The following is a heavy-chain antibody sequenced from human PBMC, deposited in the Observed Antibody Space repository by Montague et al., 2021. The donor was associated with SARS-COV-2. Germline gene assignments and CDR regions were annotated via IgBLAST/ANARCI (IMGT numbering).Heavy chain of an antibody. V-gene: IGHV4-61*02. D-gene: IGHD6-13*01. CDR3: ARQPPTWYTNYYYYYGMDV. Sequence: TLSLTCTGYCRSTNGDIGCGSGSRQPASKALEWIGRSYTSGSTNYNPSLKSRVTISVDTSKNQFSLKLSSVTAADTAVYYCARQPPTWYTNYYYYYGMDVWGQGTTVTVS. CDR2: SYTSGST. J-gene: IGHJ6*02. CDR1: CRSTNGDIGC.